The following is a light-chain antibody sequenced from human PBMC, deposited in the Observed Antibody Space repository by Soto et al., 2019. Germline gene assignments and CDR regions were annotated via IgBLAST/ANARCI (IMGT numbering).Light chain of an antibody. V-gene: IGKV3-20*01. CDR3: QQYAGSLPYT. J-gene: IGKJ2*01. CDR1: QSVSNSY. CDR2: GAS. Sequence: EIVLTQSPGTLSLSPGERATLSCRASQSVSNSYLAWYQQKPGQAPRLLIYGASSRATGIPDRFSGSGSGTDFTLTISRLEPVDFAVYYCQQYAGSLPYTFGQGTKLEIK.